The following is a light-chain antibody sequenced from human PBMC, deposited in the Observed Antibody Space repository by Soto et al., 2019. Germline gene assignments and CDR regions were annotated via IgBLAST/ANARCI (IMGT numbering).Light chain of an antibody. CDR1: QSINNF. J-gene: IGKJ4*01. CDR3: QKYNRAPLT. Sequence: DIQMTQSPSSLSASVGDRVTITCRASQSINNFLAWYQQKPGKVPKLLIYAASTLQSGVPSRFSGSGSGTDFTLTISILQPDDVATYYCQKYNRAPLTFGGGTKGEIK. CDR2: AAS. V-gene: IGKV1-27*01.